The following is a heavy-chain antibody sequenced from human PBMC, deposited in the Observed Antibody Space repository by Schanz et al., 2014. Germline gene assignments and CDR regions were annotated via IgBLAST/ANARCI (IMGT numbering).Heavy chain of an antibody. J-gene: IGHJ4*02. CDR3: AKGKSEVRGIILDY. V-gene: IGHV3-23*04. CDR1: EFSFSSFG. D-gene: IGHD3-10*01. CDR2: ISGSSENT. Sequence: VQLVESGGDLVKPGGSLRLSCTASEFSFSSFGMNWVRQAPGKGLEWVATISGSSENTYYADSVKGRVTISRDNSRNTLFLQMRNLRADDTALYYCAKGKSEVRGIILDYWGQGTMXVVSS.